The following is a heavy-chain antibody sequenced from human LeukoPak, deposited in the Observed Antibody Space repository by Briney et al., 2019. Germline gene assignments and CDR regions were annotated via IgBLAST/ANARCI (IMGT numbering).Heavy chain of an antibody. J-gene: IGHJ4*02. CDR3: ARLITMVRGVTIPPDY. V-gene: IGHV3-11*04. CDR1: GFTFSDYY. CDR2: ISSSGSTI. Sequence: KPGGSLGLSCAASGFTFSDYYMSWIRQAPGKGLEWISYISSSGSTIYYADSVKGRFTISRDNAKNSLYLQMNSLRAEDTAVYYCARLITMVRGVTIPPDYWGQGTLVTVSS. D-gene: IGHD3-10*01.